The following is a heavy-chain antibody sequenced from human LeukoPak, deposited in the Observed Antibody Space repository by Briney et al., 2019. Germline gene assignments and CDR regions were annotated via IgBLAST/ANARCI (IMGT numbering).Heavy chain of an antibody. CDR3: AELGITMIGGV. V-gene: IGHV3-48*03. D-gene: IGHD3-10*02. CDR1: GFTFSSYN. Sequence: GGSLRLSCAASGFTFSSYNMNWVRQAPGKGLEWVSYISSSGSTIYYADSVKGRFTISRDNAKNSLYLQMNSRRAEDTAVYYCAELGITMIGGVWGKGTTVTISS. CDR2: ISSSGSTI. J-gene: IGHJ6*04.